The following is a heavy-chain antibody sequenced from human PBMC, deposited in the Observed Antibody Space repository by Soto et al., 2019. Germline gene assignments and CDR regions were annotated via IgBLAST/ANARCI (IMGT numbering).Heavy chain of an antibody. J-gene: IGHJ5*02. CDR2: INHSVMT. Sequence: PSDTLSLACSFYVVAFIVYSGSLILQPPVKWLEWIGDINHSVMTHYNPSLDSRVSMSADSSKNQFSLKLNSVTAAYTAVYYCAREKHPWAAIHVRKIKHNWWFAHWGKGNIVTVS. CDR3: AREKHPWAAIHVRKIKHNWWFAH. D-gene: IGHD1-20*01. V-gene: IGHV4-34*01. CDR1: VVAFIVYS.